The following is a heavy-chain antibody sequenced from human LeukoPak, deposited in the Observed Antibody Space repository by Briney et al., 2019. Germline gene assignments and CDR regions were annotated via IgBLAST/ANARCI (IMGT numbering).Heavy chain of an antibody. D-gene: IGHD6-6*01. V-gene: IGHV3-48*01. CDR3: ARDGESSSQYYFDY. J-gene: IGHJ4*02. Sequence: GGSLRLSCAASGFTFSSYSMNRVRQAPGKGLEWVSYISSSSSTIYYADSVKGRFTISRDNAKNSLYLQMNSLRAEDTAVYYCARDGESSSQYYFDYWGQGTLVTVSS. CDR1: GFTFSSYS. CDR2: ISSSSSTI.